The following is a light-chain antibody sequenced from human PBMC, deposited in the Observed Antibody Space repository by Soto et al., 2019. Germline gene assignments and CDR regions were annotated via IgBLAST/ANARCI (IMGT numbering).Light chain of an antibody. V-gene: IGLV2-18*01. CDR1: TTDIDNYGS. CDR2: DVN. Sequence: QSALTQPPSVSGSPGQSVTISCTATTTDIDNYGSVSWYQQAPGTAPKLIIYDVNNRPSGAPDRFSGSTSGNTASLTISGLQAEDETDYFCSLYSSNGSLIFGPGTRSPS. CDR3: SLYSSNGSLI. J-gene: IGLJ1*01.